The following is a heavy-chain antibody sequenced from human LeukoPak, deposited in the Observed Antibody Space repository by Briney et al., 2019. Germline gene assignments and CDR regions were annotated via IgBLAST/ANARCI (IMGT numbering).Heavy chain of an antibody. V-gene: IGHV1-2*02. D-gene: IGHD6-19*01. CDR2: INPNSGGT. Sequence: ASVKVSCKASGYTLTGYYMHWVRQAPGQGLEWMGWINPNSGGTNYAQKFQGRVTMTRDTSISTAYMELSRLRSDDTAVYYRARDRISSGHDYWGQGTLVTVSS. CDR3: ARDRISSGHDY. CDR1: GYTLTGYY. J-gene: IGHJ4*02.